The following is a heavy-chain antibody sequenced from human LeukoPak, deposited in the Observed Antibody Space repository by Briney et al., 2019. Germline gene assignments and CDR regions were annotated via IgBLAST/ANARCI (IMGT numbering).Heavy chain of an antibody. D-gene: IGHD5-24*01. Sequence: GGSLRPSCAASGFTFSSYSMNWVRQAPGKGLEWVSSISSSSSYIYYADSVKGRFTISRDNAKNSLYLQMNSLRAEDTAVYYCARDGGPRPRRDGYNYFLDYWGQGTLVTVSS. CDR1: GFTFSSYS. J-gene: IGHJ4*02. CDR2: ISSSSSYI. CDR3: ARDGGPRPRRDGYNYFLDY. V-gene: IGHV3-21*01.